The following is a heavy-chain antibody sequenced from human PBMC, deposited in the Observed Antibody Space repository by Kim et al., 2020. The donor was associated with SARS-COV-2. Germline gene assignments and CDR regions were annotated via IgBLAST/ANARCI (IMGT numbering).Heavy chain of an antibody. D-gene: IGHD3-10*01. Sequence: ASVKVSCKVSGYTLTELSMHWVRQAPGKGLEWMGGFDPEDGETIYAQKFQGRVTMTEDTSTDTAYMELSSLRSEDTAVYYCATASPIWFGELLVNAFDIWGQGTMVTVSS. CDR1: GYTLTELS. CDR3: ATASPIWFGELLVNAFDI. V-gene: IGHV1-24*01. J-gene: IGHJ3*02. CDR2: FDPEDGET.